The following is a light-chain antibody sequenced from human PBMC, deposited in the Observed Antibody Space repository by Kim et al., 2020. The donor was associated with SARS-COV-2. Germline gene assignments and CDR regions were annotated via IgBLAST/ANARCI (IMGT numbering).Light chain of an antibody. J-gene: IGKJ4*01. CDR3: QQYGASPLT. V-gene: IGKV3-20*01. CDR1: QSVSRY. Sequence: EIVLTQSPGTLSLSPGERATLSCRPSQSVSRYLAWYQQKPGQAPRLLIYSMSTRATGIPDRFTGSGSGTDFTLTISRLEPEDFAMYYCQQYGASPLTFGGGTKVDIK. CDR2: SMS.